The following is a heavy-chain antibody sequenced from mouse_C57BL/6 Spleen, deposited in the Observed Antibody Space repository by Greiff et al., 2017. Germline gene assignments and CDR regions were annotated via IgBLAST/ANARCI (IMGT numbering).Heavy chain of an antibody. J-gene: IGHJ2*01. CDR3: ARWGTTVTSDY. CDR1: GYTFTSYW. Sequence: VQLQQPGAELVKPGASVKLSCKASGYTFTSYWMHWVKQRPGQGLEWIGMIHPNSGSTNYNEKFKSKATLTVDKSSSTAYMQLSSLTSEDSAVYYCARWGTTVTSDYWGQGTTLTVSS. CDR2: IHPNSGST. V-gene: IGHV1-64*01. D-gene: IGHD1-1*01.